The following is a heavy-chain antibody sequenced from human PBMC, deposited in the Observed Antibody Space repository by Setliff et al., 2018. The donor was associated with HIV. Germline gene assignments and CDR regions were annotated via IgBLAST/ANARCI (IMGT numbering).Heavy chain of an antibody. CDR3: AKDLTYYYDSSGYPVVSYFDY. J-gene: IGHJ4*02. D-gene: IGHD3-22*01. CDR2: IGTGGSYT. Sequence: LRLSCAASGFTFSSYWMHWVRQAPGKGLEWVSFIGTGGSYTSYAESMKGRLTISRDNGKNLLYLQMNSLRAEDTAVYYCAKDLTYYYDSSGYPVVSYFDYWGQGTLVTVSS. V-gene: IGHV3-21*04. CDR1: GFTFSSYW.